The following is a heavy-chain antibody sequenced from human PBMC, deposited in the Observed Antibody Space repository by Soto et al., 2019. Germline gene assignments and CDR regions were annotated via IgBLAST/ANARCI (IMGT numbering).Heavy chain of an antibody. CDR3: ARTVGAAYYFDF. Sequence: AETLSLTCKASGDSMTNYYRRWIRQPAGKGLEWIGRVYMSGSTNYNPSLKSRVTMSIDTSNNHFSLDLRSVTAADTDVYYCARTVGAAYYFDFWGQGALVTVSS. D-gene: IGHD1-26*01. J-gene: IGHJ4*02. CDR2: VYMSGST. CDR1: GDSMTNYY. V-gene: IGHV4-4*07.